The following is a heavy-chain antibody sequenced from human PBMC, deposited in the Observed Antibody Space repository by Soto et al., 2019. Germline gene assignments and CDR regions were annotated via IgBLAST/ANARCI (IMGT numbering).Heavy chain of an antibody. V-gene: IGHV1-8*02. J-gene: IGHJ5*02. Sequence: QVQLVQSGAEVKKPGASVKVSCKASGYTFTTYDINWVRQATGQGLEWMGWMNPNSGKTGYAQKFQDRVTMTRDNSINTAYLELSSLTSDDTAVYYCASGPYCSSSGCRRWVWFDPWGQGTPVTVSS. CDR3: ASGPYCSSSGCRRWVWFDP. CDR2: MNPNSGKT. CDR1: GYTFTTYD. D-gene: IGHD2-2*01.